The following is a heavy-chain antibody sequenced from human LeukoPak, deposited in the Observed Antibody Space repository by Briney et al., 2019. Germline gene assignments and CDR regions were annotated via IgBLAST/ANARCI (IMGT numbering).Heavy chain of an antibody. J-gene: IGHJ5*02. Sequence: ASVKVSCKASGYTFTSYGISWVRQAPGQGLEWMGWISAYNGNTNYAQKLQGRVTMTTDTSTSTAYMELRSLTSDDTAVYYCARVTMVTTSPWSWGPKKIGQEVTWHDPWGQGTLVTVPS. CDR3: ARVTMVTTSPWSWGPKKIGQEVTWHDP. V-gene: IGHV1-18*01. D-gene: IGHD4/OR15-4a*01. CDR2: ISAYNGNT. CDR1: GYTFTSYG.